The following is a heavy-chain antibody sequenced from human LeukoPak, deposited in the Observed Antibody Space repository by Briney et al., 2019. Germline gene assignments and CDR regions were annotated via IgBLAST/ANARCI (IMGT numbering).Heavy chain of an antibody. CDR1: GFTFSSYG. CDR2: IRYDGSNQ. J-gene: IGHJ4*02. D-gene: IGHD3-10*01. V-gene: IGHV3-30*02. CDR3: AKDRVPSWVRGNYFDY. Sequence: GGSLRLSCAASGFTFSSYGMHWVRQAPGKGVVWVAFIRYDGSNQYYDDSVKGRFTISRDNSKNPLYLQMNSLRAEDTAVYYCAKDRVPSWVRGNYFDYWGQGTLVTVSS.